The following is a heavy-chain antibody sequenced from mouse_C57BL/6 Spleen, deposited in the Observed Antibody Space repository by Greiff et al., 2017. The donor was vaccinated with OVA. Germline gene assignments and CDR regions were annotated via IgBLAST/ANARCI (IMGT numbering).Heavy chain of an antibody. V-gene: IGHV5-16*01. Sequence: EVKLMESEGGLVQPGSSMKLSCTASGFTFSDYYMAWVRQVPEKGLEWVANINYDGSSTYYLDSLKSRFIISRDNAKNILYLQMSSLKSEDTATYYCARVLDSYAMDYWGQGTSVTVSS. CDR1: GFTFSDYY. CDR3: ARVLDSYAMDY. J-gene: IGHJ4*01. CDR2: INYDGSST.